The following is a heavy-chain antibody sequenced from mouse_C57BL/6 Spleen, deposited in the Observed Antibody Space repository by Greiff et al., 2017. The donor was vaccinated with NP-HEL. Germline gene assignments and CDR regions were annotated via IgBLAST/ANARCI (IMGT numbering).Heavy chain of an antibody. J-gene: IGHJ3*01. CDR1: GYTFTDYN. V-gene: IGHV1-18*01. D-gene: IGHD2-1*01. Sequence: EVQLQESGPELVKPGASVKIPCKASGYTFTDYNMDWVKQSHGKSLEWIGDINPNNGGTIYNQKFKGKATLTVDKSSSTAYMELRSLTSEDTAVYYCARSGYGNYLAWFAYWGQGTLVTVSA. CDR2: INPNNGGT. CDR3: ARSGYGNYLAWFAY.